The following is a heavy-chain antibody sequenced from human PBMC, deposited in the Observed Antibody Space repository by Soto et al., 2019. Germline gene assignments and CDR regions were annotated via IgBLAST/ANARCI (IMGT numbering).Heavy chain of an antibody. J-gene: IGHJ3*02. CDR1: GYTFTSYG. V-gene: IGHV1-18*01. CDR2: ISAYNGNT. CDR3: TRENRRGHKGVAFDT. Sequence: QVQLVQSGAEVTKPGASVKVSCKASGYTFTSYGISCVRQAPGQGLEWMGWISAYNGNTNYAHKLQGRVTMTTDTSTSTAYMKLRSLRSDDTAVYDWTRENRRGHKGVAFDTWGQWTMVTVSS.